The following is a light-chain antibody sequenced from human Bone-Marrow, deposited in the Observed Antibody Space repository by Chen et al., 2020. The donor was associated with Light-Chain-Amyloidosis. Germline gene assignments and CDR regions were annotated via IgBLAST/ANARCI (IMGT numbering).Light chain of an antibody. V-gene: IGLV3-25*03. J-gene: IGLJ2*01. CDR2: RDT. Sequence: SYELPQPPSVSVSPGQTARITCSGDDLPTKYAYWYQQKPGQAPVLAIHRDTERPSGISERFSGSSSGTTATLTISGVQAEDEADDHCQSADSSGTYEEIFGGGTKLTVL. CDR3: QSADSSGTYEEI. CDR1: DLPTKY.